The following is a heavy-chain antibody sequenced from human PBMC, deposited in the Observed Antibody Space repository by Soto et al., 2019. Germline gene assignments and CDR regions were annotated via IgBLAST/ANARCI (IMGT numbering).Heavy chain of an antibody. CDR2: INPSSGGT. CDR3: AKGGSSWTEWFDP. CDR1: GYPLTAKY. V-gene: IGHV1-2*02. D-gene: IGHD6-13*01. J-gene: IGHJ5*02. Sequence: QVQLVXXXAEVKKPGASVKVSCKASGYPLTAKYLHWVRQAPGQXXEWMGWINPSSGGTKEAQKFRGRVTMTRDTSISAAYMELSRLTSDDTAVYYCAKGGSSWTEWFDPWGQGTLVTVSS.